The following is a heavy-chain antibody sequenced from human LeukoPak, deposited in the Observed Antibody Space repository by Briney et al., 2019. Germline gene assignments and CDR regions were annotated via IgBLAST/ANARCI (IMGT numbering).Heavy chain of an antibody. CDR3: ARAIITMVREYYMDV. V-gene: IGHV3-7*01. CDR2: IKTDGSQI. D-gene: IGHD3-10*01. J-gene: IGHJ6*03. CDR1: GFTFSSYW. Sequence: PGGSLRLSCVASGFTFSSYWMTWVRQAPGKGLEWVVNIKTDGSQIYYVDSVKGRFTISRDNAKNSLYLQMNSLRAEDTAVYYCARAIITMVREYYMDVWGKGTTVTISS.